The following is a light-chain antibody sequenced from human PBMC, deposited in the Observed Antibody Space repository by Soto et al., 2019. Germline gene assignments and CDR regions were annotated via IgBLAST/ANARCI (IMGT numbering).Light chain of an antibody. CDR1: SSDVGGYNY. Sequence: QSALTQPRSVSGSPGQSVTISCTGTSSDVGGYNYVSWYQQHPGKAPKLMIYDVSKRPSGVPDRLSGSKSGNTASLTISGLQAEDEADYYCCSYAGSYTFVVFGTGTKVTVL. J-gene: IGLJ1*01. CDR3: CSYAGSYTFVV. CDR2: DVS. V-gene: IGLV2-11*01.